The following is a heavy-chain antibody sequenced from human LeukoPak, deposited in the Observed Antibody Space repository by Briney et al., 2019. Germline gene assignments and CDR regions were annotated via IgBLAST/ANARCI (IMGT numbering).Heavy chain of an antibody. CDR1: GFTFSSYA. D-gene: IGHD3-22*01. V-gene: IGHV3-23*01. Sequence: GGSLRLSCAASGFTFSSYAMNWVRQAPGKGLEWVSAISGSGGSTYYADSVKGRFTISRDNSKNTLYLQMNSLRAEDTAVYYCAKTETYYYDSSGYPDYWGQGTLVTVSS. J-gene: IGHJ4*02. CDR3: AKTETYYYDSSGYPDY. CDR2: ISGSGGST.